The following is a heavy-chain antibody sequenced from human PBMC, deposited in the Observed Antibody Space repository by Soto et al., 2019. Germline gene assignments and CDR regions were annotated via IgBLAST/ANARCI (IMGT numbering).Heavy chain of an antibody. D-gene: IGHD3-3*01. V-gene: IGHV3-7*01. Sequence: GGSLRLSCAASGFTFSSYWMSWVRQAPGKGLEWVANIKQDGSEKYYVDSVKGRFTISRDNAKNSLYLQMNSLRAEDTAAYYCARDYYDFWSGPNWFDPWGQGTLVTVSS. CDR3: ARDYYDFWSGPNWFDP. J-gene: IGHJ5*02. CDR1: GFTFSSYW. CDR2: IKQDGSEK.